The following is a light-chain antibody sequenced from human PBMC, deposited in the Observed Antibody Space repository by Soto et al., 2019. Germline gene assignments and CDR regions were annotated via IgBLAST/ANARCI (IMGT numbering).Light chain of an antibody. CDR1: SSDVGNYKY. CDR2: EVS. CDR3: SSYTSDSTLV. Sequence: QSALTQPASVSGSPGQSITISCTGTSSDVGNYKYVSWYQQHPGKAPKLMIYEVSNRPSGVSNRFSGSKSGNTASLTISGLQAEDETDYYCSSYTSDSTLVFGGGTKLTVL. J-gene: IGLJ3*02. V-gene: IGLV2-14*01.